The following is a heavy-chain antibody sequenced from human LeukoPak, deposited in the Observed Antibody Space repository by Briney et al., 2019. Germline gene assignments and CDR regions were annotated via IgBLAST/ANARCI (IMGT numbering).Heavy chain of an antibody. J-gene: IGHJ1*01. CDR3: ARENRGYCSSTSCYFQH. CDR2: IGWDSGRI. CDR1: GLILNDHA. D-gene: IGHD2-2*01. V-gene: IGHV3-9*01. Sequence: GRSPRLSCVGSGLILNDHAMHWVRQVPGKGLEWVSGIGWDSGRIGYADSVKGRFTTSRDNAKNSLYLQMNSLRAEDTAVYYCARENRGYCSSTSCYFQHWGQGTLVTVSS.